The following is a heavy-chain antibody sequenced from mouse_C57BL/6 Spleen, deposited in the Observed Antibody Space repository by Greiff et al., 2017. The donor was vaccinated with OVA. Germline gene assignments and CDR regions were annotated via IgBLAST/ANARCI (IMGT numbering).Heavy chain of an antibody. Sequence: LVESGPELVKPGASVKISCKASGYAFSSSWMNWVKQRPGKGLEWIGRIYPGDGDTNYNGKFKGKATLTADKSSSTAYMQLSSLTSEDSAVYFCARSGYDGYYDYWGQGTTLTVSS. CDR2: IYPGDGDT. CDR3: ARSGYDGYYDY. D-gene: IGHD2-3*01. V-gene: IGHV1-82*01. CDR1: GYAFSSSW. J-gene: IGHJ2*01.